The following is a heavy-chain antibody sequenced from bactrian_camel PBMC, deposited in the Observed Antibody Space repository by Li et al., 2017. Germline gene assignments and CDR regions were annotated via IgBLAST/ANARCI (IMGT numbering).Heavy chain of an antibody. V-gene: IGHV3S40*01. Sequence: VQLVESGGGSVQAGGSLRLSCAVSGNIISRNCMGWVRQAPGKGLEWISGVDVHGNIARYANSVKDRFTISRDNAKNTLYLQLNSLKSEDTAKYYCAAAAGGRLYRGSWCYDVVQRARDYWGQGTQVTVS. D-gene: IGHD3*01. CDR3: AAAAGGRLYRGSWCYDVVQRARDY. CDR2: VDVHGNIA. CDR1: GNIISRNC. J-gene: IGHJ4*01.